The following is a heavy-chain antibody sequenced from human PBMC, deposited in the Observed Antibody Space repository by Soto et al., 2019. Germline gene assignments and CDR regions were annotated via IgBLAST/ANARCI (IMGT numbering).Heavy chain of an antibody. Sequence: GGSLRLSCAASGFTFSSYAMSWVRQAPGKGLEWVSTISGSGGRTYYADSVKGRFTISRDNSKNTLYLQMNSLRAEDTAVYYCARIESYSSGWLYFDYWGQGTLVTVSS. CDR3: ARIESYSSGWLYFDY. CDR2: ISGSGGRT. V-gene: IGHV3-23*01. D-gene: IGHD6-19*01. CDR1: GFTFSSYA. J-gene: IGHJ4*02.